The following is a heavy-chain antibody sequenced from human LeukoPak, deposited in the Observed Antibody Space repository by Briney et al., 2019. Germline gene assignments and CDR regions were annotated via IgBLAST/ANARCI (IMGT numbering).Heavy chain of an antibody. D-gene: IGHD6-13*01. CDR1: GYSISSGYY. J-gene: IGHJ5*02. V-gene: IGHV4-38-2*02. Sequence: PSETLSLTCSVSGYSISSGYYWGWIRQPPGKGLEWIGSIYYSGTTYYNPSLKSRVTISVDTSKNQFSLKLSSVTAADTAVYYCAREGRSRIAAAGRRVNWFDPWGQGTLVTVSS. CDR2: IYYSGTT. CDR3: AREGRSRIAAAGRRVNWFDP.